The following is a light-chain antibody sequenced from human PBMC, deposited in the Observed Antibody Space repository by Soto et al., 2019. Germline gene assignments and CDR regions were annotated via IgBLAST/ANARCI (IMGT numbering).Light chain of an antibody. J-gene: IGKJ5*01. CDR3: QQSYSNLIT. CDR1: QSISSY. Sequence: DIHMTQSPSSLSASVGYRITITCRASQSISSYLTWYQQKPGKAPKPLIYAASSLQSGVPSRFSGSGSGTDFTLTISSLQPEDFATYYCQQSYSNLITFGQGTRLEIK. V-gene: IGKV1-39*01. CDR2: AAS.